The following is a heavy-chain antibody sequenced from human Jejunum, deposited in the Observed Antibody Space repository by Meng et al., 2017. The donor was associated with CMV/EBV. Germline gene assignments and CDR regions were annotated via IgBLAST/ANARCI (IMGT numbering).Heavy chain of an antibody. Sequence: QVQHVQSGAEVKKPGASVKVSCKASGYTFSNYAIHWVRQAPGQRLEWMGWISVGNGNTRCSQKFQDRVTITRDRSASTAYMELSSLRFEDTAVYYCVRYSNAWYDYWGPGTLVTVSS. J-gene: IGHJ4*02. CDR1: GYTFSNYA. CDR2: ISVGNGNT. V-gene: IGHV1-3*01. CDR3: VRYSNAWYDY. D-gene: IGHD6-19*01.